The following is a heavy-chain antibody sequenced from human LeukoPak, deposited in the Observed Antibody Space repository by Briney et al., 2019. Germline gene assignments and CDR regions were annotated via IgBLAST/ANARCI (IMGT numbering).Heavy chain of an antibody. V-gene: IGHV4-38-2*02. Sequence: SETLSLTCSVSGFSISGGYYWGWIRQPPGKGLEWLGSIYHSGNTDYNPSLKSRVTISVDTAKNKFFLRLGSVTAADTAVHYCARIVQITGTIPHWGQGTLVTVSS. D-gene: IGHD1-1*01. CDR3: ARIVQITGTIPH. J-gene: IGHJ4*02. CDR1: GFSISGGYY. CDR2: IYHSGNT.